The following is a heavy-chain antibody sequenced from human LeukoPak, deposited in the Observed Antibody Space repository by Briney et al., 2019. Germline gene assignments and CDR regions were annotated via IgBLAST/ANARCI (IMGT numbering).Heavy chain of an antibody. CDR2: IIPILGIA. CDR3: AITMVRESLVGRVKNY. J-gene: IGHJ4*02. CDR1: GGTFSSYA. Sequence: GASVKVSCKASGGTFSSYAISWVRQAPGQGLEWMGRIIPILGIANYAQKFQGRVTITADKSTSTAYMELSSLRSEDTAVYYCAITMVRESLVGRVKNYWGQGTLVTVSS. V-gene: IGHV1-69*04. D-gene: IGHD3-10*01.